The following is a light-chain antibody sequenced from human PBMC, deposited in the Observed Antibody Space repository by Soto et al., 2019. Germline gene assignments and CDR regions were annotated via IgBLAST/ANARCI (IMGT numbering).Light chain of an antibody. V-gene: IGKV1-27*01. CDR1: QGISSY. J-gene: IGKJ4*01. CDR2: AAS. CDR3: QKYNSAPLT. Sequence: DIQMTQSPSSLSASAGDRVTITCRASQGISSYLAWYQQKPAKVPKLLIYAASTLQSGVPSRFSGSGSGTDFTLTISSLQPEDVATYYCQKYNSAPLTFGRGTKVEIK.